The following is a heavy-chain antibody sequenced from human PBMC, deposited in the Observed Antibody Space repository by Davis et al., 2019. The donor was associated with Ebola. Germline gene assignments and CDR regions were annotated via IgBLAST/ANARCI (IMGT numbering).Heavy chain of an antibody. CDR2: IYYSGST. CDR3: ARHFRRGGYCSSTSCYDAFDI. J-gene: IGHJ3*02. CDR1: GGSISSSSYY. V-gene: IGHV4-39*01. Sequence: MPSETLSLTCTVSGGSISSSSYYWGWIRQPPGKGLEWIGSIYYSGSTYYNPSLKSRVTISVDTSKNQFSLKLSSVTAADTAVYYCARHFRRGGYCSSTSCYDAFDIWGQGTMVTVSS. D-gene: IGHD2-2*01.